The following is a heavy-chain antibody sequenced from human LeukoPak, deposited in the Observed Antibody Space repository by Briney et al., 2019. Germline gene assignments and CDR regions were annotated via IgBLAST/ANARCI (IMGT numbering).Heavy chain of an antibody. CDR2: IRYDGSNK. CDR3: AEDKEREFYYYYMDV. Sequence: GGSLRLSCAASGFTFSSYGMHWVRQAPGKGLEWVAFIRYDGSNKYYADSVKGRFTISRDNSKNTLYLQMNSLRAEDTAVYYCAEDKEREFYYYYMDVWGKGTTVTVSS. D-gene: IGHD1-1*01. CDR1: GFTFSSYG. J-gene: IGHJ6*03. V-gene: IGHV3-30*02.